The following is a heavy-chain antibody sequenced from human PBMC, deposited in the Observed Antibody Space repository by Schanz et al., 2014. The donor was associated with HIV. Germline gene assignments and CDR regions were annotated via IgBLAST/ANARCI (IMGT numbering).Heavy chain of an antibody. CDR1: GFTFSSYG. J-gene: IGHJ4*02. V-gene: IGHV3-30*18. D-gene: IGHD1-20*01. Sequence: QVQLVESGGGVVQPGRSLRLSCAASGFTFSSYGMHWVRQAPGKGLEWVAVISYDRRNKYYADSVKGRFTTSRDNSKNTLFLQMNSLRAEDTAMYYCAKDQGDVTGTPFDYWGQGTLVTVSS. CDR2: ISYDRRNK. CDR3: AKDQGDVTGTPFDY.